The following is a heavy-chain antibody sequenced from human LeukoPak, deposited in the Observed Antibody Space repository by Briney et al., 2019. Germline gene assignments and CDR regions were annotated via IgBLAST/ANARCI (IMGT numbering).Heavy chain of an antibody. CDR2: ISSSGSTI. V-gene: IGHV3-11*01. Sequence: PGGSLRLSCAASGFTFSDYYMSWIRQAPGKGLEWVSYISSSGSTIYYADSVKGRFTISRDNAKNSLYLQMNSLRAEDTAVYYCATDRVPYSSSWYYFDYWGQGTLVTVSS. CDR1: GFTFSDYY. J-gene: IGHJ4*02. CDR3: ATDRVPYSSSWYYFDY. D-gene: IGHD6-13*01.